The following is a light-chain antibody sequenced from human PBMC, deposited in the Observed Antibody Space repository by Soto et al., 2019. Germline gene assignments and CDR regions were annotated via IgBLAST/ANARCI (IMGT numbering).Light chain of an antibody. V-gene: IGLV1-40*01. CDR3: QSYGTSLSGLYV. J-gene: IGLJ1*01. CDR1: SSNIGAGRD. Sequence: QSVLTQPPSVSGAPGQRVIISCTGSSSNIGAGRDVHWYRQFPGEAPKFLMSDSNHRPSGVPDRFSVSKSGASASLAITGLRAEDEGDYFCQSYGTSLSGLYVFGTGTKVTVL. CDR2: DSN.